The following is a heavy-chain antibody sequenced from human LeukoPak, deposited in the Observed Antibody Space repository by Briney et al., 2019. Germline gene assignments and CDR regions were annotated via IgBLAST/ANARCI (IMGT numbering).Heavy chain of an antibody. CDR2: ISSNGGST. Sequence: PGGSLRLSCAASGFTFSGYAMHWVRQAPGKGLEYVSAISSNGGSTYYANSVKGRFTISRDNSKNTLYPQMGSLRAEDMAVYYCARTYNWNYLFGFDYWGQGTLVTVSS. V-gene: IGHV3-64*01. CDR3: ARTYNWNYLFGFDY. J-gene: IGHJ4*02. CDR1: GFTFSGYA. D-gene: IGHD1-7*01.